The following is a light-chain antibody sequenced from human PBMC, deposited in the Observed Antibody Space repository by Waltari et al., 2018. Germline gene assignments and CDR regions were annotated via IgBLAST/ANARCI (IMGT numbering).Light chain of an antibody. CDR3: QQRSNWRT. CDR2: DAS. CDR1: QSVSSS. J-gene: IGKJ1*01. Sequence: EIVLPQSPATLSLSPGASATLSGRASQSVSSSLAWYQQKPGQAPRLLIYDASNRATGIPARFSGSGSGTDFTLTISSLEPEDFAVYYCQQRSNWRTFGQGTKVEIK. V-gene: IGKV3-11*01.